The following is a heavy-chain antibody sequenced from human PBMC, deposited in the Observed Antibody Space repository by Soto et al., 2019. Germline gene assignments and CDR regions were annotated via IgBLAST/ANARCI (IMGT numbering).Heavy chain of an antibody. D-gene: IGHD3-10*01. V-gene: IGHV4-4*02. CDR2: IYHSGST. CDR3: ARDYMVRGVMRWFDP. Sequence: QVQLQESGPGLVKPSGTLSLTCAVSGGSISSSNWWSWVRQPPGKGLEWIGEIYHSGSTNYNPSLKSRVTISVDKSKNQLSLKRSSVTAADTAVYYCARDYMVRGVMRWFDPWGQGTLVTVSS. J-gene: IGHJ5*02. CDR1: GGSISSSNW.